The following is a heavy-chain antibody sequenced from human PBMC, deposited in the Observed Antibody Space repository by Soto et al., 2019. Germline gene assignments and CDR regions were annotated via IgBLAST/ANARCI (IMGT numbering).Heavy chain of an antibody. CDR2: ISGSGGST. D-gene: IGHD3-22*01. V-gene: IGHV3-23*01. J-gene: IGHJ4*02. CDR3: AKDGIIYDSSPY. Sequence: PGGSLRLSCAASGFTFNNYAMHWVRQAPGKGLELVSAISGSGGSTYYADSVKGRFTISRDNSKNTLYLQMNSLRAEDTAVYYCAKDGIIYDSSPYWGQGTLVTVSS. CDR1: GFTFNNYA.